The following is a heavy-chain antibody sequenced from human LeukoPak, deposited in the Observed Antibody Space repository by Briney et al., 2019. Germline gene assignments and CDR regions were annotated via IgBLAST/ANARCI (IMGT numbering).Heavy chain of an antibody. CDR3: ASRTYYDFWSGYLPY. CDR2: ISGSGGST. CDR1: GFTFSSYA. D-gene: IGHD3-3*01. V-gene: IGHV3-23*01. Sequence: PGGSLRLSCAASGFTFSSYAMSWVRQAPGKGLEWVSAISGSGGSTYYADSVKGRFTISRDNSKNTLYLQMNSLRAEDTAVYYCASRTYYDFWSGYLPYWGQGTLVTVSS. J-gene: IGHJ4*02.